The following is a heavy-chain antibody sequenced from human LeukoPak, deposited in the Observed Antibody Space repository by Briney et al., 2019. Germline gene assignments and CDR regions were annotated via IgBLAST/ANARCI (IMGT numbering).Heavy chain of an antibody. D-gene: IGHD6-19*01. CDR1: GYTFARHG. CDR2: IGVYSGTT. V-gene: IGHV1-18*04. Sequence: ASVKVSCKAPGYTFARHGISWVRQAPGQGLEWMGWIGVYSGTTKYAQKLRGRVTVPTDTSTSTVYMELMSLRSDDPAVYYCARGGWGTYSSGPYYFDSWGQGTLVTVSS. J-gene: IGHJ4*02. CDR3: ARGGWGTYSSGPYYFDS.